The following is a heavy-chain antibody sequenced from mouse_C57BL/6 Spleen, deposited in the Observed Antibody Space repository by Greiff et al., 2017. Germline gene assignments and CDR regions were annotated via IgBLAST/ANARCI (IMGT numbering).Heavy chain of an antibody. CDR1: GYTFTSYW. J-gene: IGHJ2*01. V-gene: IGHV1-72*01. CDR3: ARSGYGYDGRGFDY. Sequence: VQLQQPGAELVKPGASVKLSCKASGYTFTSYWMHWVKQRPGRGLEWIGRIDPNSGCPKYTEKFKSKATLTVDNSSLTAYMQFSSLTSEDSAVYYWARSGYGYDGRGFDYWGQGTTLTVSA. CDR2: IDPNSGCP. D-gene: IGHD2-2*01.